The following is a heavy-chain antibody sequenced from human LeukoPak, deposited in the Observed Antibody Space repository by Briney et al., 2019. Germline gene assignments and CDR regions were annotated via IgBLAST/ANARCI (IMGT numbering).Heavy chain of an antibody. D-gene: IGHD3-22*01. Sequence: GGSLRLSCAASGFTFSSYRMSWVRQAPGKGLEWVANIKQDGSEKYYVDSVKGRFTISRDNAKNSLYLQLNSLRAEDTAVYYCARGMSYYDSSGYYVGYWGQGTLVTVSS. J-gene: IGHJ4*02. CDR2: IKQDGSEK. CDR1: GFTFSSYR. V-gene: IGHV3-7*01. CDR3: ARGMSYYDSSGYYVGY.